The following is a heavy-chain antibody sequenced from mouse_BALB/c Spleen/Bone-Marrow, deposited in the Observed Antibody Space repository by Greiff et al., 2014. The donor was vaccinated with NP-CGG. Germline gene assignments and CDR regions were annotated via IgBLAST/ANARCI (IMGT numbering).Heavy chain of an antibody. J-gene: IGHJ3*01. V-gene: IGHV14-3*02. CDR1: GFKIKDTY. Sequence: EVQLQQSGAELVKPGASVKLSCTASGFKIKDTYMHWVKQRPEQGLEWIGRIDPANGNTKYDPKFQGKATITADTSSNTAFLQLSRLTSDDTAVYCAAIYYYGSGGFDYWGQGTLVTVSA. CDR3: AIYYYGSGGFDY. D-gene: IGHD1-1*01. CDR2: IDPANGNT.